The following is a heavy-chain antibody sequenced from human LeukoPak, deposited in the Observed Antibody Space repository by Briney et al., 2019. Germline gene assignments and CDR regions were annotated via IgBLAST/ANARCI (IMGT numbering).Heavy chain of an antibody. V-gene: IGHV1-3*01. Sequence: ASVKVSCTASGYTFTSYAMHWVRQAPGQRLEWMGWINAGNGNTKYSQKFQGRVTITRDTSASTAYMELSSLRSEDTAVYYCARGYSSGRVFDYWGQGTLVTVSS. CDR2: INAGNGNT. CDR1: GYTFTSYA. D-gene: IGHD6-19*01. CDR3: ARGYSSGRVFDY. J-gene: IGHJ4*02.